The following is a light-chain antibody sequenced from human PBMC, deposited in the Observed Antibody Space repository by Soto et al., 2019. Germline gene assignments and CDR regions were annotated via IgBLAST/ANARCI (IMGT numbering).Light chain of an antibody. CDR1: QGISNY. CDR2: AAS. CDR3: QKYNSAPPWT. Sequence: DIHVTQSPSSLSASVLDRFTITCRASQGISNYLAWYQQKPGKVPKLLIYAASTLQSGVPSRFSGSGSGTDFTLTISSLQPEDVATYYCQKYNSAPPWTFGQGTKVDIK. J-gene: IGKJ1*01. V-gene: IGKV1-27*01.